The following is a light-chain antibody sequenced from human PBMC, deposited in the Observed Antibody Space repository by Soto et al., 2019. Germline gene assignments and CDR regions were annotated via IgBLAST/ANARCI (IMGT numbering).Light chain of an antibody. V-gene: IGKV3-15*01. Sequence: IVMTQSPATLSLSPGERATLSCRASQSVSRNLAWYQQKPGQAPRLLIYGASTRATGIPARFSGSVSGTEGTITISSLKSEDGSVYYCQQSNNWPLTFGGGTKVDIK. CDR2: GAS. CDR1: QSVSRN. CDR3: QQSNNWPLT. J-gene: IGKJ4*01.